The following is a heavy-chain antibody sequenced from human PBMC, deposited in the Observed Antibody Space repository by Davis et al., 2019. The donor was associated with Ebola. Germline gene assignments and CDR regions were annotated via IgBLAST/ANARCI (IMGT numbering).Heavy chain of an antibody. V-gene: IGHV3-74*01. D-gene: IGHD4-17*01. CDR1: GFTLSSKW. Sequence: GESLKISCAVSGFTLSSKWMHWVRQVPGKGLVYVSRISSDGGITSYADSVKGRFTISRDNAKSTLYLQMNSLTAEDTAVYYCVRTTYGAPEYWGQGTLVTVSS. J-gene: IGHJ4*02. CDR2: ISSDGGIT. CDR3: VRTTYGAPEY.